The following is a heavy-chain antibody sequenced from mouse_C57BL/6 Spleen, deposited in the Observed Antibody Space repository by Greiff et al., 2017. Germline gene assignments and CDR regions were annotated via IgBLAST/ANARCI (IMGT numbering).Heavy chain of an antibody. Sequence: QVQLQQSGAELVRPGASVTLSCKASGYTFTDYELHWVKQTPVHGLEWIGAIDPETGGPASNQKFTGKAILTADKSSSTAYMELRSLTSEDSAVYYCTRPTDGYYVDWGQGTTLTVSS. CDR1: GYTFTDYE. CDR3: TRPTDGYYVD. V-gene: IGHV1-15*01. D-gene: IGHD2-3*01. CDR2: IDPETGGP. J-gene: IGHJ2*01.